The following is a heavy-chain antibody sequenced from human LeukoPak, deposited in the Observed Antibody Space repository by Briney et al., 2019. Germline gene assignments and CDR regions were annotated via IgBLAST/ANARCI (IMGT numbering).Heavy chain of an antibody. CDR3: AREVRESYFDYFDY. Sequence: SETLSLTCTVSGGSISSYYWSWIRQPPGKGLEWIGYIYYSGSTNYNPSLKSRVTISVDTSKNQFSLKLSSVTAADTAVYYCAREVRESYFDYFDYWGQGTLVTVSS. J-gene: IGHJ4*02. V-gene: IGHV4-59*01. D-gene: IGHD1-26*01. CDR1: GGSISSYY. CDR2: IYYSGST.